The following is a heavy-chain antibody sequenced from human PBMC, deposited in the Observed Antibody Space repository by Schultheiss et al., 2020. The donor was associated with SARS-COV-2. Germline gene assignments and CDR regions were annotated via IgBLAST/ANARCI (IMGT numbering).Heavy chain of an antibody. Sequence: SETLSLTCTVSGGSVSSGGYYWSWIRQPPGKGLEWIGYIYYSGSTNYNPSLKSRVTISVDTSQNQFSLKLRSVTAADTAVYYCAREGATKFDYWGQGTLVTVSS. CDR1: GGSVSSGGYY. J-gene: IGHJ4*02. CDR3: AREGATKFDY. CDR2: IYYSGST. D-gene: IGHD1-26*01. V-gene: IGHV4-61*08.